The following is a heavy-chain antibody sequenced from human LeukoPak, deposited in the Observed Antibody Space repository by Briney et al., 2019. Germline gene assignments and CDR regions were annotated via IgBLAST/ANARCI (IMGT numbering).Heavy chain of an antibody. CDR3: ARFEAPAEGFDY. V-gene: IGHV7-4-1*02. Sequence: GASVTVSCKASGYTFTNYPINWVRQAPGQGLEWMGWIDTDTGIPTYAQGFTGHFVLSLDTSVSTTYLQISSLEAEDTAVYYCARFEAPAEGFDYWGQGTLVTVSS. J-gene: IGHJ4*02. CDR1: GYTFTNYP. CDR2: IDTDTGIP.